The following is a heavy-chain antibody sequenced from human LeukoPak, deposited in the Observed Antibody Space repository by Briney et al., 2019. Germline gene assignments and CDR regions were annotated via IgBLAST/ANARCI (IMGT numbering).Heavy chain of an antibody. V-gene: IGHV3-21*04. Sequence: GGSLRLSCAASGFTFSSYSMNWVRQAPGKGLEWVSSISSSSSYIYYADSVKGRFTISRDNAKNSLYLQMNSLRAEDTAVYYCAKVAVSMVLPPFDYWGQGTLVTVSS. J-gene: IGHJ4*02. CDR3: AKVAVSMVLPPFDY. D-gene: IGHD3-10*01. CDR1: GFTFSSYS. CDR2: ISSSSSYI.